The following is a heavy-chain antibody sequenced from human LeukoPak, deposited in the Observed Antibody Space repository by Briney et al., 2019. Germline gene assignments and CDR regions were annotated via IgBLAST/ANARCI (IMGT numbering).Heavy chain of an antibody. CDR1: GGPISNNY. Sequence: SETLSLTCTLSGGPISNNYWSWIRQPPGKGLEWMGYIYFTATTNYNTSLKTRVTISLDTSKNQFSLILSSVTAADTAVYYCARGGGGWLQLSAFDIWGQGTMVTVSS. CDR2: IYFTATT. D-gene: IGHD5-24*01. J-gene: IGHJ3*02. CDR3: ARGGGGWLQLSAFDI. V-gene: IGHV4-4*09.